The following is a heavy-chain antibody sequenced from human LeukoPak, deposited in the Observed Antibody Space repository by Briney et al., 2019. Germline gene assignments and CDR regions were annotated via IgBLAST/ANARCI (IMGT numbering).Heavy chain of an antibody. CDR1: GFTFNRNN. V-gene: IGHV3-48*01. CDR3: ARETILAVAGDF. Sequence: GGSLRLSCAASGFTFNRNNMNWVRQAPGKGLDWVSYISSTSITMYYADSVKGRFNISRDNAKNSLYLQMNSLRADDTAVYYCARETILAVAGDFWGQGTLVTVSS. J-gene: IGHJ4*02. D-gene: IGHD6-19*01. CDR2: ISSTSITM.